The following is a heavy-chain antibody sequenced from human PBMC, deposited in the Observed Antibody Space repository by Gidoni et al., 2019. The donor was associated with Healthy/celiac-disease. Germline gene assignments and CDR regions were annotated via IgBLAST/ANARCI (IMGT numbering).Heavy chain of an antibody. CDR3: ARQSIVVVAATRSYNWFDP. CDR2: IYYSGST. D-gene: IGHD2-15*01. J-gene: IGHJ5*02. CDR1: GGSISSSSYS. Sequence: QLQLQVSGPGLVKPSETLSLTCTVSGGSISSSSYSWGWIRQPPGKGLEWIGSIYYSGSTYYNPSLKSRVTISVDTSKNQFSLKLSSVTAADTAVYYCARQSIVVVAATRSYNWFDPWGQGTLVTVSS. V-gene: IGHV4-39*01.